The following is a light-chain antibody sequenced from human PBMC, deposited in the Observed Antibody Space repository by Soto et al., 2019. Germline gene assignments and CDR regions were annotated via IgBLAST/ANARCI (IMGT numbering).Light chain of an antibody. CDR3: SSYGGSNNYVV. J-gene: IGLJ2*01. CDR2: EVS. V-gene: IGLV2-8*01. CDR1: SSDVGGYSY. Sequence: QSALTQPPSASGSPGQSVTISCTGTSSDVGGYSYVSWYQQHPGKAPKLMVYEVSKRPSGVPDRFSGSKSGNTASLTVSGLQAEDEADYYCSSYGGSNNYVVFGGGTKLTVL.